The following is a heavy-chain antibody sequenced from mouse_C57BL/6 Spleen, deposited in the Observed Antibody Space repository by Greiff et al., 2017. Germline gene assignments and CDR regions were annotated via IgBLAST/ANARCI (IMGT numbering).Heavy chain of an antibody. CDR2: INPSSGYT. CDR3: AIFPWDGGDY. V-gene: IGHV1-4*01. Sequence: VQLQEPGAELARPGASVKMSCKASGYTFTSYTMHWVKQRPGQGLEWIGYINPSSGYTKYNQKFKDKATLTADKSSSTAYMQLSSLASEDSAVYYCAIFPWDGGDYWGQGTTLTVSS. D-gene: IGHD4-1*01. CDR1: GYTFTSYT. J-gene: IGHJ2*01.